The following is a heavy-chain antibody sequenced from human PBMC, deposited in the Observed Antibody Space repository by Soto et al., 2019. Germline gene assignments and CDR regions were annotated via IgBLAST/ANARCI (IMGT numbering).Heavy chain of an antibody. V-gene: IGHV3-7*03. CDR1: GFSFNTYW. CDR2: IKQDGSEE. D-gene: IGHD4-4*01. Sequence: GGSLRLSCAASGFSFNTYWMTWVRQAPGGGLEWVANIKQDGSEEYSVDSVKGRFTVSRDNAKNSVYLQMNSLSAEDTAVYYCARHRDYSLDYWGQGTLVTVSS. CDR3: ARHRDYSLDY. J-gene: IGHJ4*02.